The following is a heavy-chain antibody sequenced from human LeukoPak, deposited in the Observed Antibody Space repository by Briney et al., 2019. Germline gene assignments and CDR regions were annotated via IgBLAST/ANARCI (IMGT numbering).Heavy chain of an antibody. V-gene: IGHV4-39*07. CDR3: ARASRDYDFWSGYLGHYYYMDV. J-gene: IGHJ6*03. Sequence: PSETLSLTCTVSGGSISSSSYYWGWIRQPPGKGLEWIGSIYYSGSTYYNPSLKSRVTISVDTSKNQFSLKLSSVTAADTAVYYCARASRDYDFWSGYLGHYYYMDVWGKGTTVTVSS. D-gene: IGHD3-3*01. CDR1: GGSISSSSYY. CDR2: IYYSGST.